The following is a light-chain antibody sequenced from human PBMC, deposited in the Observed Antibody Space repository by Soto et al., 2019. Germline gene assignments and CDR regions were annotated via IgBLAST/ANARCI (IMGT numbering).Light chain of an antibody. Sequence: QSVLTQPDSVSGSPGQSITISCTGTSSDVGGYNYVSWYQQHPGKAPKLMIYDVSNRPSGVSNRFSGSKSGNTASLTISGLQAEDEADYYCSSYTSSSTLVVFGGGTQLTVL. J-gene: IGLJ2*01. CDR3: SSYTSSSTLVV. CDR1: SSDVGGYNY. CDR2: DVS. V-gene: IGLV2-14*01.